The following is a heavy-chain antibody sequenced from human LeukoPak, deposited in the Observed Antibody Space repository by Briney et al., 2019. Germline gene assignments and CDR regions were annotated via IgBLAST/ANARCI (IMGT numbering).Heavy chain of an antibody. CDR1: GYTLTELS. V-gene: IGHV1-24*01. CDR2: FDPEDGET. J-gene: IGHJ4*02. D-gene: IGHD3-10*01. CDR3: AKSTYGSGSYYRFDY. Sequence: ASVKVSCKVSGYTLTELSMHWVRQAPGKGLEWMGGFDPEDGETIYAQKFQGRATMTEDTSTDTAYMELSSLRSEDTAVYYCAKSTYGSGSYYRFDYWGQGTLVTVSS.